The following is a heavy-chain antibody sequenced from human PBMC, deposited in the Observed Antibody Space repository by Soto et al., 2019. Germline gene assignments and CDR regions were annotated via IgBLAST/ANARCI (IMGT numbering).Heavy chain of an antibody. V-gene: IGHV1-69*06. CDR3: ARGGHRYRFGELLYPRFDY. Sequence: ASVKVSCKASGGTFSSYAISWVRQAPGQGLEWMGGIIPIFGTANYAQKFQGRVTITADKSTSTAYMELSSLRSEDTAVYYCARGGHRYRFGELLYPRFDYCGQGTLVTVSS. CDR2: IIPIFGTA. CDR1: GGTFSSYA. J-gene: IGHJ4*02. D-gene: IGHD3-10*01.